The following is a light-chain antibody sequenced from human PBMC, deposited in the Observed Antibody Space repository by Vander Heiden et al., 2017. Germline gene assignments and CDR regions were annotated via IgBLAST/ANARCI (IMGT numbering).Light chain of an antibody. Sequence: QSALTQPPSASGSPGQSVTISCTGTSSDVGGYNYVSWYQQHPGKAPKLMIYEVSKQPSGVPDRFSGSKSGNTASLTVSGLQAEDEADYYCSSYAGSNLFEVFGGGTKLTVL. CDR1: SSDVGGYNY. CDR3: SSYAGSNLFEV. J-gene: IGLJ2*01. CDR2: EVS. V-gene: IGLV2-8*01.